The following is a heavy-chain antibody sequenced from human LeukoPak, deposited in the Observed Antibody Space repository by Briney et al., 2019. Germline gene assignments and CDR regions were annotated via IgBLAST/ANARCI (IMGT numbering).Heavy chain of an antibody. V-gene: IGHV3-7*03. Sequence: QPGGSLRLSCAASGLTFSNYWMDWVRQAPGKGLEWVANIKQDGSEKNYVDPVKGRFIISRDNAKNSLYLQMNTLRADDTAVYYCARDGFGTGSNWGQGTLVTVSS. J-gene: IGHJ4*02. CDR3: ARDGFGTGSN. CDR2: IKQDGSEK. D-gene: IGHD3-16*01. CDR1: GLTFSNYW.